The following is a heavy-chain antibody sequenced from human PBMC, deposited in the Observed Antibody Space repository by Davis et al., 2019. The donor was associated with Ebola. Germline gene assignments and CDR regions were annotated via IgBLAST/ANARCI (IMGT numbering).Heavy chain of an antibody. Sequence: PGGSLRLSCAASGFTFSTFTMTWVRQAPGKGLEWVSSISAGGTAPYYADSVKGRFTISRDNSKNTLSLHMDSLRGDDTAVYYCAKSFLITGSHMSEFRGVDYWGQGTVVTVSS. V-gene: IGHV3-23*01. CDR1: GFTFSTFT. D-gene: IGHD2-8*02. CDR2: ISAGGTAP. CDR3: AKSFLITGSHMSEFRGVDY. J-gene: IGHJ4*02.